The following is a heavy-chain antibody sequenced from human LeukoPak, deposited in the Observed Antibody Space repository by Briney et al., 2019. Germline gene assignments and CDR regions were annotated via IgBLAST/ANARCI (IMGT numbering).Heavy chain of an antibody. CDR2: ISGDGGRT. J-gene: IGHJ4*02. Sequence: GGSLRLSCVVSGFTLDDYAMHWLRHGPGKGLEWVSLISGDGGRTYYADSVKGRFTISRDNSKNSLYLEMNSLRTEDTALYYCAKDILSGFYETFDYWGQGTLVTVSS. D-gene: IGHD6-19*01. CDR3: AKDILSGFYETFDY. V-gene: IGHV3-43*02. CDR1: GFTLDDYA.